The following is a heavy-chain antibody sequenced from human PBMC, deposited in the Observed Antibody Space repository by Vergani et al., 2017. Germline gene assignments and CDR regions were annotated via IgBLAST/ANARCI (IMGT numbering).Heavy chain of an antibody. CDR2: ISSSGSTI. CDR1: GGSISSSSYY. V-gene: IGHV3-11*04. CDR3: ARVPYGGQPVD. J-gene: IGHJ4*02. D-gene: IGHD4-23*01. Sequence: QLQLQESGPGLVKPSETLSLTCTVSGGSISSSSYYWGWIRQPPGKGLEWVSYISSSGSTIYYADSVKGRFTISRDNAKNSLYLQMNSLRAEDTAVYYCARVPYGGQPVDWGQGTLVTVSS.